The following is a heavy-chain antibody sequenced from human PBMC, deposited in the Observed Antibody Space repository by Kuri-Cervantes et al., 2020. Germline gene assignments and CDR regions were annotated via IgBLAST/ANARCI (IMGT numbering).Heavy chain of an antibody. Sequence: ASVKVSCKASGYTFTSYGISWVRQAPGQGLEWMGWINPNSGGTNCAQKFQGRVTMTRDTSISTAYMELSRLRSDDTAVYYCASERTDGDYPDYWGQGTLVTVSS. CDR3: ASERTDGDYPDY. D-gene: IGHD4-17*01. CDR2: INPNSGGT. CDR1: GYTFTSYG. J-gene: IGHJ4*02. V-gene: IGHV1-2*02.